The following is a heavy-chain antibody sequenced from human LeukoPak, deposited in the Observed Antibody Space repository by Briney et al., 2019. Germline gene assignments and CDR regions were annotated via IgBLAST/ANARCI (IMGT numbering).Heavy chain of an antibody. CDR3: AKDDGHYDSSGVVDY. D-gene: IGHD3-22*01. CDR1: GFTFSSYG. CDR2: IRYDGSNK. Sequence: GGSLRLSCAASGFTFSSYGMHWVRQAPGKGLEWVAFIRYDGSNKYYADSVKGRFTISRDNSKNTLYLQMNSLRAEDTAVYYCAKDDGHYDSSGVVDYRGQGTLVTVSS. V-gene: IGHV3-30*02. J-gene: IGHJ4*02.